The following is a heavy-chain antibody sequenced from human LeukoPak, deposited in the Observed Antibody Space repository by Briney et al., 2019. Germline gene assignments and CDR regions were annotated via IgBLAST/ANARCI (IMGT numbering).Heavy chain of an antibody. V-gene: IGHV1-3*01. Sequence: GASVKVSCTASGYPFTSYAIHWVRQAPGQGLEWMGCVSAGDGNTKSSQNFQGRVTITRDTSANTAYMELSSLRSEDTAVYYCARAPSSGWYYDSWGQGTLVTVSS. CDR1: GYPFTSYA. CDR3: ARAPSSGWYYDS. CDR2: VSAGDGNT. D-gene: IGHD6-19*01. J-gene: IGHJ4*02.